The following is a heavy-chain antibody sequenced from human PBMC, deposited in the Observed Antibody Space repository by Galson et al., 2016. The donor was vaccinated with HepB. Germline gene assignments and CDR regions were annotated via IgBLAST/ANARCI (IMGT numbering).Heavy chain of an antibody. CDR1: GASISDSNW. D-gene: IGHD2-2*01. CDR2: IYHTGTS. CDR3: ARAAIIPGARMVFDP. J-gene: IGHJ5*02. Sequence: ETLSLTCDVSGASISDSNWWTWVRQVPGTGLEWIGEIYHTGTSNNNPFLSSRFTLSVDKSRNQFSLNLTSVTAADTAVYYCARAAIIPGARMVFDPWGQGILVTVSS. V-gene: IGHV4-4*02.